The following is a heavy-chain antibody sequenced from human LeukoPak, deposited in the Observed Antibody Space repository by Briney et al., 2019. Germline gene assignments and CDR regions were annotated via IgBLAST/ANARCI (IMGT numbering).Heavy chain of an antibody. Sequence: PSQTLSLTCAVSGGSISSGGYSWSWIRQPSGKGLEWIGNIYHSGSTYYNPSLKSRVTISVDRSKNQFSLKLSSVTAADTAVYYCARDFDYWGQGTLVTVSS. J-gene: IGHJ4*02. CDR2: IYHSGST. V-gene: IGHV4-30-2*01. CDR1: GGSISSGGYS. CDR3: ARDFDY.